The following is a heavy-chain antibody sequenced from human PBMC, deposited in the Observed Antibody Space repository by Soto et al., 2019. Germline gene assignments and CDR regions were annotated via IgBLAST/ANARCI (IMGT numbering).Heavy chain of an antibody. CDR2: IYYSGST. J-gene: IGHJ4*02. D-gene: IGHD2-2*01. CDR3: ARYRIVVPAAPNGYFDY. Sequence: SETLSLTCTVSGGSISSGGYYWSWIRQHPGKGLEWIGYIYYSGSTYYNPSLKSRVTISVDTSKNQFSLKLSSVTAADTAVYYCARYRIVVPAAPNGYFDYWGQGTLVTVSS. CDR1: GGSISSGGYY. V-gene: IGHV4-31*03.